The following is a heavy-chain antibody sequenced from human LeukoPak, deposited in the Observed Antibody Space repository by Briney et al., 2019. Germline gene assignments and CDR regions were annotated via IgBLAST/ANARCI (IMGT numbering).Heavy chain of an antibody. CDR1: GFTVSSNY. J-gene: IGHJ4*02. CDR2: IYSDGRT. Sequence: PGGSLRLSCAASGFTVSSNYMSWVRQAPGRGLEWVSIIYSDGRTYYADSVKGRFTISRDNSKNTLYLQMNSLRAEDTAVCYCARGNYFDYWGQGTLVTVSS. CDR3: ARGNYFDY. V-gene: IGHV3-66*01.